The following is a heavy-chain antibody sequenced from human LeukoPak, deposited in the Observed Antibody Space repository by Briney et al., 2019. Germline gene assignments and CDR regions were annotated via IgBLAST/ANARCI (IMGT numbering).Heavy chain of an antibody. CDR1: DDSISDYY. Sequence: TSSETLSLTCTVSDDSISDYYWSWIRQHPGKGLEWIGYIYYSGSTYYNPSLKSRVTISVDTSKNQFSLKLSSVTAADTAVYYCASGSWITDYWGQGTLVTVSS. V-gene: IGHV4-31*03. D-gene: IGHD6-13*01. CDR2: IYYSGST. CDR3: ASGSWITDY. J-gene: IGHJ4*02.